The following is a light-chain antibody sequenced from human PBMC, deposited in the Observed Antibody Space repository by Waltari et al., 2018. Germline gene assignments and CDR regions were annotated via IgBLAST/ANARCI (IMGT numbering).Light chain of an antibody. Sequence: QSVLTQPHSVSAATGKKVTTPRTGTTPTIGNNYLYRYQQLPGTAPKPLIYDKNKRPSGMPDRFSGSKSGTSATLGITGLQTGDEADYYCGTWDSSLSAVVFGGGTKLTVL. J-gene: IGLJ2*01. V-gene: IGLV1-51*01. CDR2: DKN. CDR3: GTWDSSLSAVV. CDR1: TPTIGNNY.